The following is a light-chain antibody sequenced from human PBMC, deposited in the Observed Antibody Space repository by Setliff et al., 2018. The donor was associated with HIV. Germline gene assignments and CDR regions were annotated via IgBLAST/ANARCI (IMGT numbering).Light chain of an antibody. CDR3: ASWDDSLNGYV. CDR1: SSNVGDNA. J-gene: IGLJ1*01. V-gene: IGLV1-44*01. CDR2: STN. Sequence: QSVLTQPPSASGAPGQKVIISCSGSSSNVGDNAVSWYQQFTGAAPKLLTYSTNLRPSGVPARFSGSKSGTSASLAISGLHSEDEADYFCASWDDSLNGYVFGTGTKVTVL.